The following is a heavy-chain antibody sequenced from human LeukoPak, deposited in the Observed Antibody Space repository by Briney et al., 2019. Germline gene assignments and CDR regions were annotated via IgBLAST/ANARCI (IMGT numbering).Heavy chain of an antibody. J-gene: IGHJ6*02. CDR3: ARGRVAYCSSTSCYRTYYYGMDV. CDR2: INHSGST. D-gene: IGHD2-2*02. CDR1: GGSFSGYY. V-gene: IGHV4-34*01. Sequence: SETLSLTCAVYGGSFSGYYWSWIRQPPGKGLEWIGEINHSGSTNYNPSLKSRVTISVDTSKNQFSLKLSSVTAADTAVYYCARGRVAYCSSTSCYRTYYYGMDVWGQGTTVTVSS.